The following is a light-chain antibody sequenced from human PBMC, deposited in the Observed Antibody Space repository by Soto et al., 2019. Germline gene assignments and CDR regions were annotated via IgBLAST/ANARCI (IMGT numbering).Light chain of an antibody. CDR1: QSLLHSNGYNY. J-gene: IGKJ4*01. CDR3: MQALQTPRA. V-gene: IGKV2-28*01. Sequence: DIVMTQSPLSLPVTPGEPASLSCRSSQSLLHSNGYNYLDWYLQKPGQSPQLLIYLGSNRASGVPDRFSGSASGTDFTLKISRVEAEDVGVYYCMQALQTPRAFGGGTKVEIK. CDR2: LGS.